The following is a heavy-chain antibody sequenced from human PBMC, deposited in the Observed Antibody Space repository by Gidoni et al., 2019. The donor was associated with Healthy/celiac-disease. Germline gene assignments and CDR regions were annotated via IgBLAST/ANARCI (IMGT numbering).Heavy chain of an antibody. V-gene: IGHV4-61*02. D-gene: IGHD2-15*01. CDR1: GGSISSGSYY. CDR2: IYTSGST. Sequence: QVQLQESGPGLVKPSQTLSLTCTVSGGSISSGSYYWSWIRQPAGKGLEWIGRIYTSGSTNYNPSLKSRGTISVDTSKNQFSLKLSSVTAADTAVYYCAREVEMANGAFDYWGQGTLVTVSS. J-gene: IGHJ4*02. CDR3: AREVEMANGAFDY.